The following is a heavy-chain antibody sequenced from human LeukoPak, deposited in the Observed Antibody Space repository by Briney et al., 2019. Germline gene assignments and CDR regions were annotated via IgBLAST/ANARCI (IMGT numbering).Heavy chain of an antibody. CDR2: ISRVDST. Sequence: GGSLRLSCAASGLTVSSNYMSWVRQAPGKGLEWVSPISRVDSTNYADSVRGRFTISRDNFKNTLYLQMNSLTVEDTAIYYCAKVWSDSNGWFHFDCWGQGTLVTVSS. CDR1: GLTVSSNY. CDR3: AKVWSDSNGWFHFDC. V-gene: IGHV3-53*01. D-gene: IGHD5-18*01. J-gene: IGHJ4*02.